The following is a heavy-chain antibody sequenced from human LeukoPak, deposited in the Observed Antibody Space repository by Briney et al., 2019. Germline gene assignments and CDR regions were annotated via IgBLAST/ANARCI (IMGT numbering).Heavy chain of an antibody. D-gene: IGHD3-10*01. CDR2: INPSGGST. CDR1: GYTFTNYG. Sequence: ASVKVSCKASGYTFTNYGISWVRQAPGQGLEWMGIINPSGGSTSYAQKFQGRVTMTRDTSTSTVYMELSSLRSEDTAVYYCARAKITMVDYWGQGTLVTVSS. J-gene: IGHJ4*02. CDR3: ARAKITMVDY. V-gene: IGHV1-46*01.